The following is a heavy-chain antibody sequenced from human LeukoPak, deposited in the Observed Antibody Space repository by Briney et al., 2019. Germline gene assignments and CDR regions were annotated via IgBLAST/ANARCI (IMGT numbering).Heavy chain of an antibody. CDR3: ATKQWLAPPPDS. CDR1: GFTVSKYW. D-gene: IGHD6-19*01. Sequence: PGGSLRLSCAASGFTVSKYWMLWVRQAPGNGLESVSRINTDGTVTTYADSVKGRFTVSRDNADNTMFLQMNSVRDEDTAVYYCATKQWLAPPPDSWGQGTPVTVSS. V-gene: IGHV3-74*01. J-gene: IGHJ4*02. CDR2: INTDGTVT.